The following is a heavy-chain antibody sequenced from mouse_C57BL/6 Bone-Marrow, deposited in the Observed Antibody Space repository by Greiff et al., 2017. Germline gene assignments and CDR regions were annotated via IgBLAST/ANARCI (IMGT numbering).Heavy chain of an antibody. CDR1: GYTFTSYW. Sequence: VQLQQSGAELAKPGASVKLSCKASGYTFTSYWMHWVKQRPGQGLEWIGYINPSSGYTKYNQKFKDKATLTADKSSSTAYVQLSSLTYEDSAVYYCASFYDGYYGAYWGQGTLVTVSA. CDR2: INPSSGYT. D-gene: IGHD2-3*01. J-gene: IGHJ3*01. V-gene: IGHV1-7*01. CDR3: ASFYDGYYGAY.